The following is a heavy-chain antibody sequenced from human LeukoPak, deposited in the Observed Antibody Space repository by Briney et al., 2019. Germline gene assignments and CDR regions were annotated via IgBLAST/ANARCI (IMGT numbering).Heavy chain of an antibody. Sequence: GGSLRLSCAASGFTFTRNAMAWVRQAPGKGLEWVSAIDGSGGTTFYADSVKGRVTISRVQSTNTVYLQMNSLRADDTVVYYCAKAHCSSTSCSRADNWGQGTLVTVSS. CDR2: IDGSGGTT. CDR3: AKAHCSSTSCSRADN. CDR1: GFTFTRNA. V-gene: IGHV3-23*01. J-gene: IGHJ4*02. D-gene: IGHD2-2*01.